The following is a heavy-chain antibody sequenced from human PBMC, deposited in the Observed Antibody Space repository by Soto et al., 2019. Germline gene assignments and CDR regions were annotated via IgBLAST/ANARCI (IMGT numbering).Heavy chain of an antibody. Sequence: QVQLVQSGAEVKKPGASVKVSCKASGYTFTSYAMHWVRQAPGQRLEWMGWINAGNGNTKYSQKFQGRVTITRDTSASTAYMELSSLRSEDTAVYYCASSRGWFGYYYYGMYVWGQGTTVTVSS. V-gene: IGHV1-3*01. CDR3: ASSRGWFGYYYYGMYV. D-gene: IGHD6-19*01. CDR1: GYTFTSYA. CDR2: INAGNGNT. J-gene: IGHJ6*02.